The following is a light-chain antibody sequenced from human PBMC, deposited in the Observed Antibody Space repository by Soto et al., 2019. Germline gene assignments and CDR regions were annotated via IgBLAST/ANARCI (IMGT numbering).Light chain of an antibody. V-gene: IGKV3-11*01. J-gene: IGKJ1*01. CDR1: QTIRGL. CDR3: QHRRNWWT. Sequence: EIVLTQSPATLSLSPGERATLSCRTSQTIRGLLNWYQQRPGQAPRLLIYDASYRATGIPARFSGSGSGTDFTLTISSLEHEDFAVYYCQHRRNWWTFGQGTKVEIK. CDR2: DAS.